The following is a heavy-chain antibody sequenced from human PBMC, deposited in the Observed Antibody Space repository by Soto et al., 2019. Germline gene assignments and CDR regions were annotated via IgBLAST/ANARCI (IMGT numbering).Heavy chain of an antibody. CDR3: ARXGTMTD. CDR2: ISAYNGNT. Sequence: QVQLVQSGAEVKKPGASVKVSCKASGYTFTSYGISWVRQAPGQGLEWMGWISAYNGNTNYAQKLQGRVTMTTDTXXXTXXXXLXXXXXXXXXVYYCARXGTMTDWGQGTLVTVSS. D-gene: IGHD4-17*01. J-gene: IGHJ4*02. CDR1: GYTFTSYG. V-gene: IGHV1-18*01.